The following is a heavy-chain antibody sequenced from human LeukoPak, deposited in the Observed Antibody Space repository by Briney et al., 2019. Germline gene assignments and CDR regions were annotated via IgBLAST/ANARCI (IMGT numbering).Heavy chain of an antibody. CDR3: ARGRNYDFWSGYYVGDFFDY. J-gene: IGHJ4*02. Sequence: SETLSLTCAVYGGSFSGYYWSWIRQPPGKGLEWIGEINHSGSTNYNPSLKSRVTISVDTSKNQFSLKLSSVTAADTAVYYCARGRNYDFWSGYYVGDFFDYWGQGTLVTVSS. CDR2: INHSGST. CDR1: GGSFSGYY. V-gene: IGHV4-34*01. D-gene: IGHD3-3*01.